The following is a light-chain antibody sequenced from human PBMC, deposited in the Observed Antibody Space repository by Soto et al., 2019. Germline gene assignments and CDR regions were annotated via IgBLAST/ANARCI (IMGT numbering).Light chain of an antibody. CDR1: QSVSSY. J-gene: IGKJ2*01. V-gene: IGKV3-11*01. CDR3: QQRSNWPPMYT. CDR2: DAS. Sequence: EIVLTQSPATLSLSPGERATLSCRASQSVSSYLAWYQQKPGQAPRLLIYDASNRATGIPARFSGSGSATDFTLTISSLEPEDFAVYYCQQRSNWPPMYTVGQGTKLEIK.